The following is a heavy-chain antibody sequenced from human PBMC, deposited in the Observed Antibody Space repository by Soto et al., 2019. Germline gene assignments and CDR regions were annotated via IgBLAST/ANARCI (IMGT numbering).Heavy chain of an antibody. Sequence: SETLSLTCAVYGGSFSRYYWSWIRQPPGKGLEWIGEINHSGSTNYNPSLKSRVTISVDTSKNQFSLKLSSVTAADTAVYYCARLGMDVWGQGTTVTVSS. CDR2: INHSGST. CDR1: GGSFSRYY. J-gene: IGHJ6*02. V-gene: IGHV4-34*01. CDR3: ARLGMDV.